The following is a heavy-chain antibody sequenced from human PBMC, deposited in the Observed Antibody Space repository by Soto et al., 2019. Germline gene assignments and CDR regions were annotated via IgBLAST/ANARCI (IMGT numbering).Heavy chain of an antibody. CDR2: IYAGGTT. CDR1: GFTVSNYD. J-gene: IGHJ4*02. CDR3: SHWGFF. V-gene: IGHV3-66*01. Sequence: PGGSLRLSCAASGFTVSNYDMSWFRKAPGKGLEWVSIIYAGGTTYYTDSVKGRFTISRDSSKNTLFLQMNSLRAEDTAVYYCSHWGFFWGRGTLVTVSS. D-gene: IGHD7-27*01.